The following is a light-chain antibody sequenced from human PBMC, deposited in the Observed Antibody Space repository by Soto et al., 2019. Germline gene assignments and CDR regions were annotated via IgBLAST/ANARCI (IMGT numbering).Light chain of an antibody. CDR3: QQDNNWHFT. J-gene: IGKJ3*01. Sequence: EIVMTQSPATLSVSPGERATLSCRASQSVGNNLAWYQQKPGQAPRLLIYGASTRATGIPARFSGSGSGTEFTLTISSLQSEDFAVYACQQDNNWHFTLGPGTKVVIK. CDR2: GAS. V-gene: IGKV3-15*01. CDR1: QSVGNN.